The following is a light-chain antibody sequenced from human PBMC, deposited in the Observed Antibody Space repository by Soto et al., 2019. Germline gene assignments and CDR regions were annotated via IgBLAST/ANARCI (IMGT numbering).Light chain of an antibody. CDR3: QQFNSYPLT. V-gene: IGKV1-13*02. Sequence: AIQLTQSPSSLSASVGDRVTITCRASQGISSALSWYQQKPGNTPKLLIYDASSLESGVPSRCSGSGSGTDFTLTISSLQPEDFPTYYCQQFNSYPLTFGGGTKVEIK. CDR1: QGISSA. J-gene: IGKJ4*01. CDR2: DAS.